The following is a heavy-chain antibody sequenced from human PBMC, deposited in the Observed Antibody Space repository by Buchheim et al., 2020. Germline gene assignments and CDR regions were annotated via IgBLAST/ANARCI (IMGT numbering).Heavy chain of an antibody. CDR1: GFTFSSYA. CDR2: ISYDGSNK. V-gene: IGHV3-30*04. D-gene: IGHD3-9*01. Sequence: QVQLVESGGGVVQPGRSLRLSCAASGFTFSSYAMHWVRQAPGKGLEWVAVISYDGSNKYYADSVKGRFTISRDNSKNTLSLQMNSLRAEDTAVYYCAREPLRRYFDWLLNGGMDVWGQGTT. J-gene: IGHJ6*02. CDR3: AREPLRRYFDWLLNGGMDV.